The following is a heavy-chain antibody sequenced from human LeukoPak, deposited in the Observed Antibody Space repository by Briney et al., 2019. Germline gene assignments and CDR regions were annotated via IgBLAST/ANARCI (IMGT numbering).Heavy chain of an antibody. CDR3: ATVASKVTTDFANY. Sequence: GSSPQTSCLGSRYNITNTWIRWVRHLHGKGMEWMERIGHGDSYTKYRPSFEGHVTISVDESISTAFLQWNSLKASDSCMYYCATVASKVTTDFANYWGQGTQVAVSS. J-gene: IGHJ4*02. CDR1: RYNITNTW. V-gene: IGHV5-10-1*01. D-gene: IGHD4-17*01. CDR2: IGHGDSYT.